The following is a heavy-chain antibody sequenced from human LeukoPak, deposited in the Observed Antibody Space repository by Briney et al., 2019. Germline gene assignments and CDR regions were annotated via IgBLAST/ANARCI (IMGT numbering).Heavy chain of an antibody. D-gene: IGHD6-25*01. J-gene: IGHJ4*02. CDR2: IKGGESGK. Sequence: GGSLRLSCAASGFTFSTYWMAWVRQAPGKGLEWVANIKGGESGKHQADSVKGRFTISRDNDQNSVYLQMSRLRGEDTAVYYCARDVGGCLDYWGQGALVTVSS. CDR3: ARDVGGCLDY. CDR1: GFTFSTYW. V-gene: IGHV3-7*01.